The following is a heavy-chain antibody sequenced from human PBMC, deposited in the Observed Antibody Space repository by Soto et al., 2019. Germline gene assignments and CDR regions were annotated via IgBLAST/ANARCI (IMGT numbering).Heavy chain of an antibody. V-gene: IGHV3-23*01. CDR2: ISASGRST. D-gene: IGHD6-19*01. CDR3: AKVEQGSGWGKYYFDY. J-gene: IGHJ4*02. Sequence: EVQLLESGGGLVQPGGSLSLTCAASGFTFSNYAMSWVRQVPGKGLEWVSAISASGRSTYYADSVKGRFTISRDISKNTIYLQMNSLRAEDTAIYYCAKVEQGSGWGKYYFDYWGQGTLVTVSS. CDR1: GFTFSNYA.